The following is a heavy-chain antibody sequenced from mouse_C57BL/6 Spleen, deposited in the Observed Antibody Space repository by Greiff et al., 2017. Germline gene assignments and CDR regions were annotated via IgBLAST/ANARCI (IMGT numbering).Heavy chain of an antibody. CDR2: ISGGGGNT. CDR1: GFTFSSYT. Sequence: EVMLVESGGGLVKPGGSLKLSCAASGFTFSSYTMSWVRQTPEKRLEWVATISGGGGNTYYPDSVKGRLTISRDNAKNTLYLQMSSLRSEDTALYYCARRPVSYFDYWGQGTTLTVSS. J-gene: IGHJ2*01. CDR3: ARRPVSYFDY. V-gene: IGHV5-9*01.